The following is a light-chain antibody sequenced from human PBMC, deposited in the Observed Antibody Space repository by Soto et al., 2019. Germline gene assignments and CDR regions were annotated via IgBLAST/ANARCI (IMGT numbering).Light chain of an antibody. CDR3: SSYTSSSTHV. V-gene: IGLV2-14*03. J-gene: IGLJ1*01. Sequence: QSVLTQPASVSGSPGQSITISCTGTSSDVGAYNFVSWYQQHPGKVPKLMIFDVSSRPSGVSDRFSGSKSGNTASLTISGLQAEDEGDYYCSSYTSSSTHVFGSATKLTVL. CDR2: DVS. CDR1: SSDVGAYNF.